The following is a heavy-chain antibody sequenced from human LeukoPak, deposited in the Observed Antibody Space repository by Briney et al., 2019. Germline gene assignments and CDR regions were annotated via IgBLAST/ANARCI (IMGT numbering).Heavy chain of an antibody. Sequence: ASVKVSCKASGYTFTTYGVSWVRQAPGQGLEWMGWISGYDGNTNYAQKLRGRVTMTTDTSTSTAYMDLRSLRSDDTALYYCARVGARITMVRGGINKYYFDYWGQGTLVTVSS. J-gene: IGHJ4*02. V-gene: IGHV1-18*01. CDR1: GYTFTTYG. CDR3: ARVGARITMVRGGINKYYFDY. D-gene: IGHD3-10*01. CDR2: ISGYDGNT.